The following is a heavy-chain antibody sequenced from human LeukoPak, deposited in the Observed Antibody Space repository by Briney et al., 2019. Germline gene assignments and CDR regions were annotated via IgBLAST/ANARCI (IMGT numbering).Heavy chain of an antibody. J-gene: IGHJ4*02. V-gene: IGHV1-2*02. CDR1: GYTFSGYY. CDR2: INPNNGAT. CDR3: ARYNWNDVVSALDS. Sequence: ASVKVSCKASGYTFSGYYIHWVRQAPGQGLEWMGWINPNNGATNYAQKFQGGVTMNRATSITTFYMEVSSLRSDDTAFYYCARYNWNDVVSALDSWGQGTLVTVSS. D-gene: IGHD1-1*01.